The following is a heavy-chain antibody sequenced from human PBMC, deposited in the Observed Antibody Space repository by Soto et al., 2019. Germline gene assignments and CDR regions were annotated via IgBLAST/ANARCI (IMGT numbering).Heavy chain of an antibody. Sequence: SETLSLTCTVSGGSISSYYWSWIRQPPGKGLEWIGDIYYSGSTNYNPSLKSRVTISVDSSKNQFSLKLSSVTAADTAVYFCARRYGLSAFDIWGQGTMVTVSS. CDR3: ARRYGLSAFDI. CDR1: GGSISSYY. CDR2: IYYSGST. D-gene: IGHD3-10*01. V-gene: IGHV4-59*08. J-gene: IGHJ3*02.